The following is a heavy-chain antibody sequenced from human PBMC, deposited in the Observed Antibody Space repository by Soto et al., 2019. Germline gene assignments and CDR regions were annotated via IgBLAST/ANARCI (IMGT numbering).Heavy chain of an antibody. J-gene: IGHJ6*02. D-gene: IGHD2-8*01. Sequence: SETLSLTCTGSGGSISSGDYYWSWIRQPPGKGLEWIGYIYYSGSTYYNPSLKSRVTISVDTSKNQFSLKLSSVTAADTAVYYCARHPLARYCTNGVCSSYYYYYGMDVWGQGTTVTVSS. CDR2: IYYSGST. V-gene: IGHV4-30-4*01. CDR3: ARHPLARYCTNGVCSSYYYYYGMDV. CDR1: GGSISSGDYY.